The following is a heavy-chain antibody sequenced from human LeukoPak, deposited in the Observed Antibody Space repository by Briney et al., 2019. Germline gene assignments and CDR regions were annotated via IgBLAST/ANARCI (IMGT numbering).Heavy chain of an antibody. CDR1: GGSISSGSYY. Sequence: SQTLSLTCTVSGGSISSGSYYWSWIRQPAGKGLEWIGRIYTSGSTNYNPSLKSRVTISVDTSKNQFSLKLSSVTAADTAVYYCARGTRGYSYGPRHFDYWGQGTLVTVSS. D-gene: IGHD5-18*01. V-gene: IGHV4-61*02. CDR3: ARGTRGYSYGPRHFDY. CDR2: IYTSGST. J-gene: IGHJ4*02.